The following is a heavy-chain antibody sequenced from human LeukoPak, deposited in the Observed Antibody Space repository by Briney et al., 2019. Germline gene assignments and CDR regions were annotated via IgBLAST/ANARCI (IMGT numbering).Heavy chain of an antibody. CDR3: ARVTGDSYYYYYMDV. D-gene: IGHD7-27*01. CDR1: GGTFSSYA. V-gene: IGHV1-69*06. CDR2: IIPIFGTA. Sequence: SVKVSCKASGGTFSSYAISWVRQAPGQGLEWMGGIIPIFGTANYAQKFQGRVTITADKSTSTAYMELSSLRSEDTAVYYCARVTGDSYYYYYMDVWGKGTTVTVSS. J-gene: IGHJ6*03.